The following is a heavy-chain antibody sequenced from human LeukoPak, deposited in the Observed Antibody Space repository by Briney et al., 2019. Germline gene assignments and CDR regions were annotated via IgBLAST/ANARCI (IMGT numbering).Heavy chain of an antibody. J-gene: IGHJ4*02. CDR2: ISGSSSYM. V-gene: IGHV3-21*01. D-gene: IGHD3-16*02. Sequence: PGGSLRLSCAASGFTFSSYTMNWVRQAPGKGLEWVSSISGSSSYMYYADPVKGRFTISRDNAKNSLYLQMSSLRAEDTAVYYCARDRNYDYIWGSYRPDYFDYWGQGTLVAVSS. CDR3: ARDRNYDYIWGSYRPDYFDY. CDR1: GFTFSSYT.